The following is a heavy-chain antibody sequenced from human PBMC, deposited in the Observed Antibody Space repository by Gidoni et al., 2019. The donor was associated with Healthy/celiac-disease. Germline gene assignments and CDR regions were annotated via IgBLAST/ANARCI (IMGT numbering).Heavy chain of an antibody. CDR1: GFTVRSNY. CDR2: IYSGGTI. J-gene: IGHJ4*02. V-gene: IGHV3-66*02. D-gene: IGHD3-22*01. Sequence: EVQLVESGGGLVQPGGSLRLSCAASGFTVRSNYMSWVRQAPGKGLEWVSVIYSGGTIYYADSVKGRFTISRDNSKNTLYLQMNSLRTEDTAVYYCARSGSPGYYYDSSGRYHDYWGQGTLVTVSS. CDR3: ARSGSPGYYYDSSGRYHDY.